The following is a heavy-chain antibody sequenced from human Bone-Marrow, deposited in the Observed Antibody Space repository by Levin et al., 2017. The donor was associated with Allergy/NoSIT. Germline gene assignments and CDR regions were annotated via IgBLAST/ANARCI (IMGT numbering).Heavy chain of an antibody. CDR1: GGSISNSY. Sequence: GSLRLSCSVSGGSISNSYWSWIRQAPGKGLEWIGYIKNSGTTKYNPSLNSRVTISADTSKNQVSLRLTPVTAANTAVYYYASLGYTISYYDYAMDVWGQGTTVTVSS. D-gene: IGHD5-12*01. CDR3: ASLGYTISYYDYAMDV. CDR2: IKNSGTT. J-gene: IGHJ6*02. V-gene: IGHV4-59*01.